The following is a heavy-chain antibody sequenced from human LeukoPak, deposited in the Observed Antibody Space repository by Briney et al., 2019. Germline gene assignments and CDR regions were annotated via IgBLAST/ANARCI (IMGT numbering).Heavy chain of an antibody. CDR1: GYTFTGYY. V-gene: IGHV1-2*02. CDR2: INPNSGGT. Sequence: ASVKVSCKASGYTFTGYYMHWVRQAPGQGLEWMGWINPNSGGTNYAQKFQGRVTMTRDTSISTAYMELSRLRSDNTAVYYCARVYYDSSGWESFDSWGQETLVTVSS. D-gene: IGHD3-22*01. CDR3: ARVYYDSSGWESFDS. J-gene: IGHJ4*02.